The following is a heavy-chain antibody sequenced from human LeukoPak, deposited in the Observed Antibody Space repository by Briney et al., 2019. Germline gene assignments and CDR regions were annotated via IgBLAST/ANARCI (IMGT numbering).Heavy chain of an antibody. J-gene: IGHJ6*02. D-gene: IGHD3-9*01. CDR2: ITDSGNTI. V-gene: IGHV3-11*01. CDR1: GFTFSDYN. Sequence: GGSLRLSCAASGFTFSDYNMSWVRQAPGKGLEWVSYITDSGNTIHYADSVKGRFTISRDNAKNSLYLQMNSLRAEDTAVYYCARSIGLTGGGVDVWGQGTTVTVSS. CDR3: ARSIGLTGGGVDV.